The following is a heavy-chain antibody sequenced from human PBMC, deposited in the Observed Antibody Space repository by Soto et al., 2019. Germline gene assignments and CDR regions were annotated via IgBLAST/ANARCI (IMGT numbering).Heavy chain of an antibody. CDR3: AKMGGYCSVGSCYPYYYYMDV. CDR1: GFTFSSYG. D-gene: IGHD2-15*01. CDR2: ISYDGSNK. V-gene: IGHV3-30*18. J-gene: IGHJ6*03. Sequence: QVQLVESGGGVVQPGRSLRLSCAASGFTFSSYGMHWVRQAPGKGLEWVAVISYDGSNKYYADSVKGRFTISRDNSKNTLYLQMNRLRAEDTAVYYCAKMGGYCSVGSCYPYYYYMDVWGKGTTVTVSS.